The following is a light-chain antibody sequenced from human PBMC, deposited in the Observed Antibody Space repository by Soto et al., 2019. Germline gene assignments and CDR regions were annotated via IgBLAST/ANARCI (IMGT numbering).Light chain of an antibody. Sequence: DMVMTQSPDSLAVSLGERATINCKSSQRVLYSSNNKNYLAWYQQKPGQPPKLLIYWASTRESGVPDRFSGSGSGTDFTLTISSLQAEDVAVYYCQQYYSTPLTFGGGTKVDIK. V-gene: IGKV4-1*01. J-gene: IGKJ4*01. CDR2: WAS. CDR3: QQYYSTPLT. CDR1: QRVLYSSNNKNY.